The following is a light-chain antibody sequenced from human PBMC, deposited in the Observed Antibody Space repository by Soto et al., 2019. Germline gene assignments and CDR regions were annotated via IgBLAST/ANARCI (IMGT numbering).Light chain of an antibody. Sequence: QSALTQPASVSGSPGQSITISCTGTSSDVGGSKYVSWYQLHPGKAPKLMIYEVSNRPSGISNRFSASKSGNTASLTISGLQAEDEADYYCFSYTSSTAYVFGTGTKLTVL. CDR2: EVS. CDR1: SSDVGGSKY. CDR3: FSYTSSTAYV. V-gene: IGLV2-14*01. J-gene: IGLJ1*01.